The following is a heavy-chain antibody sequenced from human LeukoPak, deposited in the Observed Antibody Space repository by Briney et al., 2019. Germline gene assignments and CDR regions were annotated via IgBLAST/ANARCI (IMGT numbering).Heavy chain of an antibody. Sequence: ASVKVSCKASGYTFTGYYMHWVRQAPGQGLEWMGRINPNSGGTNYAQKVQGRVTMTRDTSISTAYMELSRLRSDDTAVYYCARGGIAVAVWFDPWGQGTLVTVSS. D-gene: IGHD6-19*01. CDR1: GYTFTGYY. J-gene: IGHJ5*02. CDR2: INPNSGGT. V-gene: IGHV1-2*06. CDR3: ARGGIAVAVWFDP.